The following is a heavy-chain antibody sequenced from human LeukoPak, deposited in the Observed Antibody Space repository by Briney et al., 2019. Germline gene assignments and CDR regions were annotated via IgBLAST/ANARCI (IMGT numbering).Heavy chain of an antibody. CDR3: ARDRTMIPIKPDY. D-gene: IGHD3-22*01. V-gene: IGHV3-48*04. Sequence: GGSLRLSCAASGFTFSSYAMSWVRQAPGKGLEWVSYISSSGSTIYYADSVKGRFTISRDNAKNSLYLQMNSLRAEDTAVYYCARDRTMIPIKPDYWGQGTLVTVSS. CDR1: GFTFSSYA. CDR2: ISSSGSTI. J-gene: IGHJ4*02.